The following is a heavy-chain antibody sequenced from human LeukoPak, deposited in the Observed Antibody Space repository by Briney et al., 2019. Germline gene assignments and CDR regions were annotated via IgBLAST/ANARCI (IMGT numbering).Heavy chain of an antibody. CDR2: IIPIFGTA. CDR3: ATVGSLDLRYYYYYMDV. Sequence: SVKVSCKASGGTFSSYAISWVRQAPGQGLEWMGGIIPIFGTANYAQKFQGRVTITTDESTSTAYMELSSLRSEDTAVYYCATVGSLDLRYYYYYMDVWGKGTMVTVSS. V-gene: IGHV1-69*05. CDR1: GGTFSSYA. J-gene: IGHJ6*03. D-gene: IGHD1-1*01.